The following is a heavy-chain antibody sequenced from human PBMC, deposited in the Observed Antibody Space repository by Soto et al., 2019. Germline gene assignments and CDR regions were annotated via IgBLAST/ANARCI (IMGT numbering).Heavy chain of an antibody. CDR3: ARGGYYGDYVGPYYYYGMDV. J-gene: IGHJ6*02. CDR2: IYYSGST. V-gene: IGHV4-59*01. Sequence: QVQLQESGPGLVKPSETLSLTCTVSGGSISSYYWSWIRQPPGKGLEWIGCIYYSGSTNYNPSLKSRVTISVDTSKNQFSLKLSSVTAADTAVYYCARGGYYGDYVGPYYYYGMDVWGQGTTVTVSS. CDR1: GGSISSYY. D-gene: IGHD4-17*01.